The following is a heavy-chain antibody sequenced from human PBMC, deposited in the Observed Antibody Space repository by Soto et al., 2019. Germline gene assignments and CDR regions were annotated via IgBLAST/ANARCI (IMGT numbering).Heavy chain of an antibody. CDR1: GASISSGDYY. V-gene: IGHV4-31*03. D-gene: IGHD3-22*01. CDR2: IYDSGST. Sequence: QVQLQESGPGLVKPSQTLSLTCSVSGASISSGDYYWSWIRQHPGKGLEWIGYIYDSGSTYYNPSLKSRVTISVDTSKHQFSLKLSSVTAADTAVYYCASIYDSSGYYYGNNWFDPWGQGTLVTVSS. CDR3: ASIYDSSGYYYGNNWFDP. J-gene: IGHJ5*02.